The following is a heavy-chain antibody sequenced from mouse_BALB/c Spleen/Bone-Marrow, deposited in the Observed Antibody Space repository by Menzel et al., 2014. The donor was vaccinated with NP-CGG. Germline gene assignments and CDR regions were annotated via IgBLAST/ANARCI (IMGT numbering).Heavy chain of an antibody. J-gene: IGHJ2*01. CDR2: INPSNGRT. V-gene: IGHV1S81*02. Sequence: QVQLQQSGAELVKPGASVKLSCKASGYTFTSYWMHWVKQRPGQGLEWIGEINPSNGRTNYNEKFKSKATLTVDESSSTAYMQLSSLTSEDSAVYYCARWGFDYWGQGTTLTVSS. CDR1: GYTFTSYW. CDR3: ARWGFDY.